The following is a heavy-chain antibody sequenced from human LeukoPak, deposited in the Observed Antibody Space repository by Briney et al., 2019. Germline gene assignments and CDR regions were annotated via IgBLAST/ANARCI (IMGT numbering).Heavy chain of an antibody. Sequence: ASVKVSCKASGYTFTSYGISWVRQAPGQGLEWMGWISAYNGNTNFAQKLQGRITMTTDTSTSTAYMELSSLRSEDTAVYYCATARVEAVAGTADYAFDIWGQGTMVTVSS. J-gene: IGHJ3*02. CDR3: ATARVEAVAGTADYAFDI. D-gene: IGHD6-13*01. CDR1: GYTFTSYG. V-gene: IGHV1-18*01. CDR2: ISAYNGNT.